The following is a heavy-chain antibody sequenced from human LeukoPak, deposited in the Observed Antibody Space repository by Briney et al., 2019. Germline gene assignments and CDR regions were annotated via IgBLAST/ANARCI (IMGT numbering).Heavy chain of an antibody. V-gene: IGHV4-59*01. CDR2: IYYSGST. J-gene: IGHJ5*02. D-gene: IGHD3-3*01. Sequence: SETLSLTCTVSGGSISSYYWSWIRQPPGKGLEWIGNIYYSGSTNYNPSLKSRVTISVDTSKNQFSLKLSSVTAADTAVYYCARVGYGDFWSGYYHWFDPWGQGTLVTVSS. CDR1: GGSISSYY. CDR3: ARVGYGDFWSGYYHWFDP.